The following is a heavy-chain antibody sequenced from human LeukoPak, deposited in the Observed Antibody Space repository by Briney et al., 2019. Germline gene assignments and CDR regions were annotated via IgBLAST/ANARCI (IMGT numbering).Heavy chain of an antibody. CDR2: ISGSGGST. Sequence: GGSLRLSCAASGFTFSSYAMSWVRRAPGKGLEWVSAISGSGGSTYYADSVKGRFTISRDNSKNTLYLQMNSLRAEDTAVYYCAKHSTYGDSTFQHWGQGTLVTVSS. D-gene: IGHD4-17*01. CDR3: AKHSTYGDSTFQH. CDR1: GFTFSSYA. J-gene: IGHJ1*01. V-gene: IGHV3-23*01.